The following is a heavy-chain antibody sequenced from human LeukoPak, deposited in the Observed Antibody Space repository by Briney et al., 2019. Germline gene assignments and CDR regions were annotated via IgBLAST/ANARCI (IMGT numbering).Heavy chain of an antibody. V-gene: IGHV1-2*02. CDR2: INPKSGGT. J-gene: IGHJ4*02. CDR1: GYTFTDYY. D-gene: IGHD1-26*01. CDR3: AKLSDHTTGYHPFDY. Sequence: ASVKVSCRASGYTFTDYYIHWVRQAPGQGLEWMGWINPKSGGTSYAQKFQGRVTMTRDTSISAVYMDLSRLTSDDAAVYYCAKLSDHTTGYHPFDYRGQGTLVTVS.